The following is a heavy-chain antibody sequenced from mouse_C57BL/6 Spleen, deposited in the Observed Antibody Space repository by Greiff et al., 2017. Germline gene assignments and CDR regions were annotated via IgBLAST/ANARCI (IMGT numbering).Heavy chain of an antibody. CDR3: ARYTTVVAPSMDY. CDR1: GYAFTNSL. CDR2: INPGSGGT. Sequence: QVQLKESGAELVRPGTSVKVSCKASGYAFTNSLIEWVKQRPGQGLEWIGVINPGSGGTNYNEKFKGKATLTADKSSSTAYMQLSSLTSEDSAVYFCARYTTVVAPSMDYWGQGTSVTVSS. J-gene: IGHJ4*01. D-gene: IGHD1-1*01. V-gene: IGHV1-54*01.